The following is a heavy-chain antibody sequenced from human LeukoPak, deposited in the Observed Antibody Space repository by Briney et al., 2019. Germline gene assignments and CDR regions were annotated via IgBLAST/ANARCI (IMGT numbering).Heavy chain of an antibody. CDR2: IYYSGST. D-gene: IGHD4-23*01. CDR1: GGSISSHY. CDR3: ARGGNSAYAFDI. Sequence: SETLSLTCTVSGGSISSHYWSWIRQPPGKGLEWIGYIYYSGSTNYNPSLKSRVTISVDTSKNQFSLKPSSVTAADTAVYYCARGGNSAYAFDIWGQGTMVTVSS. J-gene: IGHJ3*02. V-gene: IGHV4-59*11.